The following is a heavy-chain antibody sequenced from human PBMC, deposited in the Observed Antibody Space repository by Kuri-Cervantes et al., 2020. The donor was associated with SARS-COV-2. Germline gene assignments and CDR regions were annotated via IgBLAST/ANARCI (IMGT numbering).Heavy chain of an antibody. D-gene: IGHD6-25*01. Sequence: SETLSLTCTVSGGSISSYYWSWIRQPPGKGLEWIGYFYYSGITNYNPSLKNRVTMSVDTSKNQFSLNLSSVTAADTAVYYCARDNILFNGSGFDYWGQGTLVTVSS. CDR3: ARDNILFNGSGFDY. V-gene: IGHV4-59*01. CDR1: GGSISSYY. CDR2: FYYSGIT. J-gene: IGHJ4*02.